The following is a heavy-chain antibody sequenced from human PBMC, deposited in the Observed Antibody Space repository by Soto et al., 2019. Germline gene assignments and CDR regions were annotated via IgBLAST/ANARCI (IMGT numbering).Heavy chain of an antibody. V-gene: IGHV4-59*01. D-gene: IGHD7-27*01. Sequence: PSETLAVSCTFSVGSISIYYWIWIRQPPGKGLEWIGYIYYSGSTNYNPSLKSRVTISVDTSKNQFSLKLSSVTAADTAVYYCARNRTGAPDYWGQGTLVTVSS. CDR3: ARNRTGAPDY. J-gene: IGHJ4*02. CDR1: VGSISIYY. CDR2: IYYSGST.